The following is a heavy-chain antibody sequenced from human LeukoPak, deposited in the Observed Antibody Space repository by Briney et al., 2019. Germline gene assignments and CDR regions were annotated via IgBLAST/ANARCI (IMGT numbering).Heavy chain of an antibody. Sequence: PSETLSLTCTVSHYFISAGAFWGWIRQPPGKGLEWVANVNHRGITFYNPSLESRVAISVDTSKNQFFLRVTSVTAADTALYYCVIDPSEAADFFFDSWGQGTLVTVSS. CDR3: VIDPSEAADFFFDS. V-gene: IGHV4-38-2*02. J-gene: IGHJ4*02. D-gene: IGHD2-21*02. CDR1: HYFISAGAF. CDR2: VNHRGIT.